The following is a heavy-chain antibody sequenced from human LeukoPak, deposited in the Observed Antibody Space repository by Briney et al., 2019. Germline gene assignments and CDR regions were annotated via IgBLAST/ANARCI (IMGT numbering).Heavy chain of an antibody. CDR1: GFTFSSHG. CDR3: ARGGPAAGRFDY. J-gene: IGHJ4*02. CDR2: ISGSGDTT. D-gene: IGHD6-13*01. V-gene: IGHV3-23*01. Sequence: SGGSLRLSCAASGFTFSSHGMNWVRQAPGKGLEWVSGISGSGDTTYYADSVKGRFTISRDNSKNTLYLQMNSLRAEDTAVYYCARGGPAAGRFDYWGQGTLVTVSS.